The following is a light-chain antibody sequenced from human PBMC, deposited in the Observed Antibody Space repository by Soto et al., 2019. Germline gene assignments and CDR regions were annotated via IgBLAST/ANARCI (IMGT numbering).Light chain of an antibody. J-gene: IGLJ1*01. Sequence: QSVLTQPPSASGSPGQSVTISCTGTKNDIGVYDFVSWYQRHPGKAPRLIIYEVVQRPSGVPDRFSGSKSGNTASLTVSGLQAAYEADYFCKSYAGSNTYVLGSGTKVTVL. V-gene: IGLV2-8*01. CDR3: KSYAGSNTYV. CDR2: EVV. CDR1: KNDIGVYDF.